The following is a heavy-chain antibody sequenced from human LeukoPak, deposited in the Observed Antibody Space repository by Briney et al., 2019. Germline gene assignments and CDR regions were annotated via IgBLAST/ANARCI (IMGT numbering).Heavy chain of an antibody. CDR1: GFTFSSYA. CDR3: AKGGMATINYFDY. CDR2: ISGSGGST. Sequence: GGSLRLSCAASGFTFSSYAMSWVRQAPGKGLEWVSAISGSGGSTYYADSVKGRFTISRNNSKNTLYLQMNSLRAEDTAVYYCAKGGMATINYFDYWGQGTLVTVSS. D-gene: IGHD5-24*01. V-gene: IGHV3-23*01. J-gene: IGHJ4*02.